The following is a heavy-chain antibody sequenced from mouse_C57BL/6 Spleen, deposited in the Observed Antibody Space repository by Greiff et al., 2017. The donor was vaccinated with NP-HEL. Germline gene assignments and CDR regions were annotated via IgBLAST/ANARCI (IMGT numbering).Heavy chain of an antibody. V-gene: IGHV1-15*01. D-gene: IGHD2-4*01. Sequence: VKLQQSGAELVRPGASVTLSCKASGYTFTDYEMHWVKQTPVHGLEWIGAIDPETGGTAYNQKFKGKAILTADKSSSTAYMELRSLTSEDSAVYYCTRRDYDYDGFAYWGQGTLVTVSA. J-gene: IGHJ3*01. CDR1: GYTFTDYE. CDR2: IDPETGGT. CDR3: TRRDYDYDGFAY.